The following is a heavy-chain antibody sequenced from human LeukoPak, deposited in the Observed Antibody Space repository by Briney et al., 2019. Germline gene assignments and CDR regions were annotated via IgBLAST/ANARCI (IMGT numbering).Heavy chain of an antibody. D-gene: IGHD4-23*01. Sequence: PGGSLRLSCAASGFTFSTCWMSWVRQAPGKGLEWVADIKPDGSSQYYVDSVKGRFTISRDNAKNSLYLQMNSLRAEDTAVYYCATGGNSVSFDYWGQGTLVTVSS. CDR2: IKPDGSSQ. CDR1: GFTFSTCW. CDR3: ATGGNSVSFDY. V-gene: IGHV3-7*01. J-gene: IGHJ4*02.